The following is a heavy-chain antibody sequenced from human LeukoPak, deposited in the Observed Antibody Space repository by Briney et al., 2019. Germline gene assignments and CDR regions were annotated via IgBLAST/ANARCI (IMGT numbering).Heavy chain of an antibody. J-gene: IGHJ4*02. CDR2: FDPEDGET. V-gene: IGHV1-24*01. CDR3: ATRMGSGWYVY. Sequence: ASVKVSCKASGYTFTDYFMHWVRQAPGKGLEWMGGFDPEDGETIYAQKFQGRVTMTEDTSTDTAYMELSSLRSEDTAVYYCATRMGSGWYVYWGQGTLVTVSS. D-gene: IGHD6-19*01. CDR1: GYTFTDYF.